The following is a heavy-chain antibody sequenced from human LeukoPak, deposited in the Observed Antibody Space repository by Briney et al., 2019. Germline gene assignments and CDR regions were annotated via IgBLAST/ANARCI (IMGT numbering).Heavy chain of an antibody. Sequence: RASVTVSCKASGYTFTGYYMHWVRQAPGQGLEWMGWINPNSGGTNYAQKFQGRVTMTRDTSISTAYMELSRLRSDDTAVYYCARVSQEEVYYDSSGFDYWGQGTLVTVSS. CDR2: INPNSGGT. J-gene: IGHJ4*02. V-gene: IGHV1-2*02. CDR3: ARVSQEEVYYDSSGFDY. D-gene: IGHD3-22*01. CDR1: GYTFTGYY.